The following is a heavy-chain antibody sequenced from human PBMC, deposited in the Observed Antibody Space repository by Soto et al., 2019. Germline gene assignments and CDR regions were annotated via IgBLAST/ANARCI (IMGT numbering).Heavy chain of an antibody. J-gene: IGHJ5*02. CDR1: GFTFRSYW. CDR2: INSDGSNI. V-gene: IGHV3-74*01. D-gene: IGHD2-15*01. CDR3: ARDRLGYCIGSACYASGWFDP. Sequence: GGSLRLSWAASGFTFRSYWMHWVRQAPGKGLVWVSRINSDGSNITYADSLKGRFTISRDNAKNTLYLQMSSLRAEDTAVYYCARDRLGYCIGSACYASGWFDPCG.